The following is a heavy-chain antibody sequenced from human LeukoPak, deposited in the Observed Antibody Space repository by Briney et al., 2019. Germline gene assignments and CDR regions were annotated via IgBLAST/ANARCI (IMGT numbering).Heavy chain of an antibody. J-gene: IGHJ4*02. D-gene: IGHD1-1*01. Sequence: ASVKVSCKPSGYTFTGYYMHWVRQAPGQGLEWMGIINPSGGSTSYAQKFQGRVTMTRDTSTSTVYMELSSLRSEDTAVYYCARDWAGRVQLDYWGQGTLVTVSS. CDR2: INPSGGST. V-gene: IGHV1-46*01. CDR3: ARDWAGRVQLDY. CDR1: GYTFTGYY.